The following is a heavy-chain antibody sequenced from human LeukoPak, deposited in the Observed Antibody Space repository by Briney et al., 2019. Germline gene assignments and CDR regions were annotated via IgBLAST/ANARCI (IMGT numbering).Heavy chain of an antibody. Sequence: ASVKVSCKASGYTFTSYGISWVRQAPGQGLEWMGWISAHNGNTNYAQKLLGRITMTTDTSTSTAYVELRSLRSDDTAVYYCARESGGYYDFWSGYSSGGHFDYWGQGTLVTVSS. CDR1: GYTFTSYG. J-gene: IGHJ4*02. V-gene: IGHV1-18*01. CDR3: ARESGGYYDFWSGYSSGGHFDY. CDR2: ISAHNGNT. D-gene: IGHD3-3*01.